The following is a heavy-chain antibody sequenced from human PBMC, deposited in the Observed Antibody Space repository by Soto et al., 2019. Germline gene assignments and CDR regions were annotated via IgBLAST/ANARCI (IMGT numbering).Heavy chain of an antibody. CDR1: GGTIISYY. J-gene: IGHJ6*02. Sequence: ASETLSLTCTVSGGTIISYYWSWIRQPPGKGLEWIGYIYYSGSTNYNPSLKSRVTISVDTSKNQFSLKLSSVTAADTAVYYCARLWYIDGGDVWGQGTTVTVSS. CDR2: IYYSGST. CDR3: ARLWYIDGGDV. V-gene: IGHV4-59*01. D-gene: IGHD2-21*01.